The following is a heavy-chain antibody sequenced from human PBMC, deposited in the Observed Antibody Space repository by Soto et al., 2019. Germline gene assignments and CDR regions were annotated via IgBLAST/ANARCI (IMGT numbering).Heavy chain of an antibody. CDR2: TIPIFGTA. CDR1: GGTFSSNV. Sequence: QVQLVQSGAEVKKPGSSVKVTCKASGGTFSSNVISWVRQAPGQGLEWMGGTIPIFGTANYAQKFQGRDTINAAESTSTAYMELSSRRFEDTDVYYCARAFVSDVVVYEAYNYFGMDVWGQGTTVSVSS. V-gene: IGHV1-69*12. D-gene: IGHD2-8*02. J-gene: IGHJ6*02. CDR3: ARAFVSDVVVYEAYNYFGMDV.